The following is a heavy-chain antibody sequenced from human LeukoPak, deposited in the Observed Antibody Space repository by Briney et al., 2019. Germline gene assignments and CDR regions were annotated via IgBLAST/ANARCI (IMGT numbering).Heavy chain of an antibody. CDR2: IKAGNGNT. CDR3: ARASSNTLYYFDY. D-gene: IGHD6-13*01. CDR1: GYTFTSYA. J-gene: IGHJ4*02. V-gene: IGHV1-3*01. Sequence: ASVTVSCKASGYTFTSYAIHWVRQAPGQRLEWMGWIKAGNGNTEFSQNFQGRVTMTRDTSTSTVYMELSSLRSEDTAVYYCARASSNTLYYFDYWGQGTLVTVSS.